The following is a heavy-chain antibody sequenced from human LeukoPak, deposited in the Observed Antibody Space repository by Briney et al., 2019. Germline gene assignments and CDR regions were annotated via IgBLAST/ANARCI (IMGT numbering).Heavy chain of an antibody. CDR3: ALLAVASDFDY. Sequence: GGSLRLSCVVSGFPFSVYEMNWVRQAPGKGLEWVSNIASSGTIKYYADSVKDRFSISRDNAKSSLYLQMNSLRVEDTAVYYCALLAVASDFDYWGQGALVTVSS. CDR1: GFPFSVYE. J-gene: IGHJ4*02. CDR2: IASSGTIK. D-gene: IGHD6-19*01. V-gene: IGHV3-48*03.